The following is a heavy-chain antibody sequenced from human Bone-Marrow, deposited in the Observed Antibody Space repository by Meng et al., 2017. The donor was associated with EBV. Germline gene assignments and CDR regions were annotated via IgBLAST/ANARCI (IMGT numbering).Heavy chain of an antibody. Sequence: QVTLQESGPGLGKPSQSLSLPCAVSGGSISSGGYYWSWIRQPPGKGLESIGYIYYSGSTYYNPSLKSRVTISVDTSKNHFSLKLSSVTAADTAVYYCARTYTVTTGWFDPWGQGTLVTVSS. V-gene: IGHV4-30-4*01. CDR2: IYYSGST. CDR3: ARTYTVTTGWFDP. D-gene: IGHD4-17*01. CDR1: GGSISSGGYY. J-gene: IGHJ5*02.